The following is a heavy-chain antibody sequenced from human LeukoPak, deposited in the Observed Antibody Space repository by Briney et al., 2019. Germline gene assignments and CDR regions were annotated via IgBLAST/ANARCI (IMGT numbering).Heavy chain of an antibody. CDR3: ARAWAACGGDCYSLFGFDY. V-gene: IGHV1-69*05. CDR1: GGTFSSYA. J-gene: IGHJ4*02. CDR2: IIPIFGTA. Sequence: SVKVSCKASGGTFSSYAISWVRQAPGQGLEWMGGIIPIFGTANYAQKFQGRVTITTDESTSTAYMELSSLRSEDTAVYYCARAWAACGGDCYSLFGFDYWGQGTLVTASS. D-gene: IGHD2-21*02.